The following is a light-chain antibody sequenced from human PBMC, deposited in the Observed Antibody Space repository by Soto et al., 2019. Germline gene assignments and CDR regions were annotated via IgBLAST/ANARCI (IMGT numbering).Light chain of an antibody. V-gene: IGKV2-28*01. CDR1: QSLLHSNGYTY. Sequence: DIVMTQSPLSLPVTPGEPASISCRSSQSLLHSNGYTYLDWYVQKPGQSPQLLIYLGSNRASGVPDRFSGSGSGTDFTLTINSLQAEDVAVYYCQQYYTTPLTFGGGTKVDIK. J-gene: IGKJ4*01. CDR3: QQYYTTPLT. CDR2: LGS.